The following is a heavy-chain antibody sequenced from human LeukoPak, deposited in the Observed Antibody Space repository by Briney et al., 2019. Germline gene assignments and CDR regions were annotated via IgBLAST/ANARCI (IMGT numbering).Heavy chain of an antibody. V-gene: IGHV3-48*04. J-gene: IGHJ4*02. CDR2: ISSSGSTI. CDR1: GFTFSSYS. CDR3: AIIAVAANFDY. Sequence: GGSLRLSCAASGFTFSSYSMNWVRQAPGKGLEWVSYISSSGSTIYYADSVKGRFTISRDNAKNSLYLQMNSLRAEDTAVYYCAIIAVAANFDYWGQGTLVTVSS. D-gene: IGHD6-19*01.